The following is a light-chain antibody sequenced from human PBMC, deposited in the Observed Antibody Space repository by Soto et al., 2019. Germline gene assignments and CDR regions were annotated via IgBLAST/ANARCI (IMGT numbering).Light chain of an antibody. CDR1: QGIWSY. CDR3: QRTYNAPRT. CDR2: SAS. J-gene: IGKJ1*01. Sequence: IQFAPASILLSAFFGGRVTITCRGGQGIWSYLNWYRQKPGKVPKLLIYSASNLQSGVPSRFSGSGSGTDFTLTISSLQPEDVATYYGQRTYNAPRTFDQGTKVEIK. V-gene: IGKV1-27*01.